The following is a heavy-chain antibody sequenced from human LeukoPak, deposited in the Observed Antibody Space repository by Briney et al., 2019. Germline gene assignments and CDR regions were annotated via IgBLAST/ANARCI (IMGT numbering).Heavy chain of an antibody. D-gene: IGHD6-19*01. J-gene: IGHJ3*02. V-gene: IGHV3-23*01. CDR3: ATTPATVAGGHDAFDI. Sequence: PGGSLRLSCAASGFTFSSYAMSWVRQAPGKGLEWVSAISGSGGSTYYADSVKGRFTISRDNSKNTLYLQMNSLRAEDTAVYYCATTPATVAGGHDAFDIWGQGTMVTVSS. CDR1: GFTFSSYA. CDR2: ISGSGGST.